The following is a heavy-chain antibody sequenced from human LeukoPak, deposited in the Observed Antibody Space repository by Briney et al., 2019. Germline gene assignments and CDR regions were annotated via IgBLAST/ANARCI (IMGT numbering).Heavy chain of an antibody. Sequence: SETLSLTCTVSGGSISSYYWSWIRQPAGKGLEWIGRIYTSGSTNYNPSLKSRVTMSEDTSKNQFSLKLSSVTAADTAVYYCARDRRSSSWYYFDYWGQGTLVTVSS. CDR1: GGSISSYY. D-gene: IGHD6-13*01. V-gene: IGHV4-4*07. CDR2: IYTSGST. J-gene: IGHJ4*02. CDR3: ARDRRSSSWYYFDY.